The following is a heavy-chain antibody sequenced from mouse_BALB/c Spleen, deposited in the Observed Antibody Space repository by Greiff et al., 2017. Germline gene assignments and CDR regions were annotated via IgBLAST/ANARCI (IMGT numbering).Heavy chain of an antibody. CDR3: ARIWLPYAMDY. CDR1: GYAFSSYW. J-gene: IGHJ4*01. V-gene: IGHV1-80*01. CDR2: IYPGDGDT. D-gene: IGHD2-2*01. Sequence: QVQLQQSGAELVRPGSSVKISCKASGYAFSSYWMNWVKQRPGQGLEWIGQIYPGDGDTNYNGKFKGKATLTADKSSSTAYMQLSSLTSEDSAVYFCARIWLPYAMDYWGQGTSGTGSS.